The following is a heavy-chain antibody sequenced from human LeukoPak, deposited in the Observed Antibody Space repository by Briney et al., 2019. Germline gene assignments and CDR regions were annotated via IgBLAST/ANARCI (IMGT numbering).Heavy chain of an antibody. D-gene: IGHD3-3*01. J-gene: IGHJ6*02. V-gene: IGHV3-30-3*01. CDR1: GFTFSSYA. Sequence: GGSLRLSCAASGFTFSSYAMHWVRQAPGKGLEWVAVTSYDGSNKYYADSVKGRFTISRDNSKNTLYLQMNSLRAEDTAVYYCARENYDFWSGSAHGMDVWGQGTTVTVSS. CDR3: ARENYDFWSGSAHGMDV. CDR2: TSYDGSNK.